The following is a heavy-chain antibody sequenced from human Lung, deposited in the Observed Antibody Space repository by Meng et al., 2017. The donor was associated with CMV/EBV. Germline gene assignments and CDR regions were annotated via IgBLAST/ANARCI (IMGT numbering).Heavy chain of an antibody. CDR3: AVYCSSTSCHRDGMDV. CDR2: ISSSSSYI. CDR1: GFTFDDYG. Sequence: LTXAASGFTFDDYGMSWVRQAPGKGLEWVSSISSSSSYIYYADSVKGRFTISRDNAKNSLYLQMNSLRAEDTAVYYCAVYCSSTSCHRDGMDVWGQGTTVTVSS. V-gene: IGHV3-21*01. D-gene: IGHD2-2*01. J-gene: IGHJ6*02.